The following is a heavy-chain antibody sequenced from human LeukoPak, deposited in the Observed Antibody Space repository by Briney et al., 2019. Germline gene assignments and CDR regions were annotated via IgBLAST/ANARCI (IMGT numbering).Heavy chain of an antibody. D-gene: IGHD6-25*01. CDR1: GGTFSSYA. J-gene: IGHJ3*02. Sequence: SVKVSCKASGGTFSSYAISWVRQAPGQGLEWMGRIIPILGIANYAQKFQGRVTITADKSTSTAYMELSSLRSEDTAVYYCARDLAATTWTGGAFDIWGQGTTVTASS. CDR2: IIPILGIA. CDR3: ARDLAATTWTGGAFDI. V-gene: IGHV1-69*04.